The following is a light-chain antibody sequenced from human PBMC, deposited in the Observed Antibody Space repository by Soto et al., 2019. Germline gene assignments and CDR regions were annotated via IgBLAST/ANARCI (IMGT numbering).Light chain of an antibody. Sequence: DIQMTQSPSTLPASVGDRVTVACRSSQTISSWLAWYQQEPGKAPKLLIYAASSLQSGVPSRFSGSGSGTDFTLTISSLQPEDFATYYCQQSYSTPWTFGQGTKVDI. V-gene: IGKV1-39*01. CDR2: AAS. J-gene: IGKJ1*01. CDR1: QTISSW. CDR3: QQSYSTPWT.